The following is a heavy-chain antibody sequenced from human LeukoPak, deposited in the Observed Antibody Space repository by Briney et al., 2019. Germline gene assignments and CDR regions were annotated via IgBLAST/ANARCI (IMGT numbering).Heavy chain of an antibody. V-gene: IGHV3-48*01. J-gene: IGHJ3*02. Sequence: GGSLRLSCAASGFTFSSYSMNWVRQAPGKGLEWASYISSSSSSIYYADSVKGRFTVSRDNAKNSLYLQMNSLRAEDTAVYYCARETSYYDILTGYSPGGAFDIWGQGTMVTVSS. CDR3: ARETSYYDILTGYSPGGAFDI. D-gene: IGHD3-9*01. CDR1: GFTFSSYS. CDR2: ISSSSSSI.